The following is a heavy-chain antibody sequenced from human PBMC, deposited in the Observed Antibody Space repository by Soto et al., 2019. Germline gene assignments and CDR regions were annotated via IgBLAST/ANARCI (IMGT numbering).Heavy chain of an antibody. CDR3: ASNTRTIAVAGRGGSYYGMDV. D-gene: IGHD6-19*01. CDR1: GGTFSSYA. CDR2: IIPIFGTA. Sequence: QVQLVQSGAEVKKPGSSVKVSCKASGGTFSSYAISWVRQAPGLGLEWMGGIIPIFGTANYAQKFQGRVTITADESTSTAYMELSSLRSEDTAVYYCASNTRTIAVAGRGGSYYGMDVWGQGTTVTVSS. J-gene: IGHJ6*02. V-gene: IGHV1-69*01.